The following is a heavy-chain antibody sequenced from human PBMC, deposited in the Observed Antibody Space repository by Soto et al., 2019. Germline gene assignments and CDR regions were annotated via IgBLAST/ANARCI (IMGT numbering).Heavy chain of an antibody. J-gene: IGHJ4*02. Sequence: GGSLRLSCAASGFTFSSYWMHWVRQAPGKGLVWVSRINSDGSSTSYADSVKGRFTIPRDNAKNTLYLQMNSLRAEDTAVYYCARFESRWHGRYFDYWGQGTLVTVSS. V-gene: IGHV3-74*01. CDR2: INSDGSST. CDR1: GFTFSSYW. CDR3: ARFESRWHGRYFDY. D-gene: IGHD6-13*01.